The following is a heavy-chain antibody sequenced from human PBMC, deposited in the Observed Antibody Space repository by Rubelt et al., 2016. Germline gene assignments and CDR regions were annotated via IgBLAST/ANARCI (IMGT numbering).Heavy chain of an antibody. D-gene: IGHD1-26*01. CDR2: ISGSGGST. J-gene: IGHJ4*02. CDR3: ANYFNRGSRTFDY. V-gene: IGHV3-23*01. CDR1: GFTFSSYA. Sequence: GGSLRLSCAASGFTFSSYAMTWVRQAPGKGLEWVSAISGSGGSTYYADSVKGRFTISRDNSKNTLYLQMNSLRAEDTAVYYCANYFNRGSRTFDYWGQGTLVTVSS.